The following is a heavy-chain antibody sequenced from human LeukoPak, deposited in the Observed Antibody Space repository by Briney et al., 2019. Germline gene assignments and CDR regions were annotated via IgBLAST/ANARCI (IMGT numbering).Heavy chain of an antibody. V-gene: IGHV4-59*01. D-gene: IGHD6-19*01. CDR2: IYYSVST. J-gene: IGHJ4*02. CDR3: ARDPGPMYSSGWWGRPYYFDY. Sequence: PSETLSLTCTVSGGSISSYYRSWIRQPPGKGLEWIGCIYYSVSTNNNPSLKSRLTISVDASKNQFSLKLSSVTAADTAVYYCARDPGPMYSSGWWGRPYYFDYWGQGTLVTVSS. CDR1: GGSISSYY.